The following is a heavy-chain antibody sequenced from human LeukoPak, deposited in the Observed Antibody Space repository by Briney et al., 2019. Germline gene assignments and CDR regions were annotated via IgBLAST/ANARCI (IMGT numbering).Heavy chain of an antibody. J-gene: IGHJ4*02. V-gene: IGHV4-59*08. CDR1: GGSIGGDY. Sequence: SETLSLTCTVSGGSIGGDYWTWIRQPPGKGLQYIGYIYHTGATNYNPSLKSRVTMSVDTSKNQFSLKLNSVTAADTAVYFCAKYGTSGWSIDNWGQGTLVTVSS. D-gene: IGHD6-19*01. CDR3: AKYGTSGWSIDN. CDR2: IYHTGAT.